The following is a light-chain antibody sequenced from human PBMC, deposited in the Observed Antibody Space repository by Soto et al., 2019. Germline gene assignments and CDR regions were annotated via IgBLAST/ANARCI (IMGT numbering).Light chain of an antibody. CDR3: QQYHSYPWT. V-gene: IGKV1-5*02. CDR2: DAS. Sequence: IQMTQSPSTLSESVLDRXVVICRASQSSSRWLAWYQQKPGKAPKLLIYDASSLESGVPSRFSGSGSGTEFTLTISSLQPDDFATYYCQQYHSYPWTFGQGTKVDIK. J-gene: IGKJ1*01. CDR1: QSSSRW.